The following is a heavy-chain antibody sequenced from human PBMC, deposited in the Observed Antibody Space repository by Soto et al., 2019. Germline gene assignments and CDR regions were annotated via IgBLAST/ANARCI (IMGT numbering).Heavy chain of an antibody. CDR2: ITGSGVGT. V-gene: IGHV3-23*01. CDR1: GFTFSTCA. D-gene: IGHD1-7*01. J-gene: IGHJ5*02. Sequence: GGSLRLSCAASGFTFSTCAMSWVRQAPGKGLEWVSAITGSGVGTYYADSVKGRFTISRDNSKNTLYLQMNTLRAEDTALYYCAKDVGNYPDYRFDPWGQGTLVTVSS. CDR3: AKDVGNYPDYRFDP.